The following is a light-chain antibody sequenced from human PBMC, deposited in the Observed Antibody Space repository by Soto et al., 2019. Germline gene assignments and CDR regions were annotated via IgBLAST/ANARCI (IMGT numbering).Light chain of an antibody. CDR3: CSYAGSSTVV. Sequence: QSALTQPASVSGSPGQSITISCTGTSSYVGSYNLVSWYQQHPGEAPKVMIYEVSKRPSGVSNRFSGSKSGNTASLTISGLQAEDEADYYCCSYAGSSTVVFGTGTKATVL. J-gene: IGLJ1*01. CDR1: SSYVGSYNL. V-gene: IGLV2-23*02. CDR2: EVS.